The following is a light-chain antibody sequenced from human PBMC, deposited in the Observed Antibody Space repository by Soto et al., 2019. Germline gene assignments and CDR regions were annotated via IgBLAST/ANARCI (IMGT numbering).Light chain of an antibody. CDR2: RDG. V-gene: IGLV1-47*01. J-gene: IGLJ3*02. CDR1: SSNIGSHF. Sequence: QSVLTQPPSASGTPGQSLTISCSGSSSNIGSHFVYWYQHLPGTAPQLLIFRDGQRPSVVPARFFGSKSGTAASLTITGLRAEDEADYCSAEWDQSLPGCVFGGGTQLTVL. CDR3: AEWDQSLPGCV.